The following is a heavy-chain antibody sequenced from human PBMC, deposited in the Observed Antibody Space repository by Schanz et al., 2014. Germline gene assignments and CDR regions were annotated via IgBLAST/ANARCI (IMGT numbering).Heavy chain of an antibody. J-gene: IGHJ4*02. Sequence: QVQLLQSGAEVKKPGASMKVSCKASGYTFTTYYMLWVRQAPGQGLEWMGWISAYNGNTNYAQKLQGRVTMTTDTSTSTAYMELRSLRSDDTAVYYCARGGYSSGWYDRDIAHFDYWGQGTRVTVSS. CDR1: GYTFTTYY. D-gene: IGHD6-19*01. CDR2: ISAYNGNT. V-gene: IGHV1-18*01. CDR3: ARGGYSSGWYDRDIAHFDY.